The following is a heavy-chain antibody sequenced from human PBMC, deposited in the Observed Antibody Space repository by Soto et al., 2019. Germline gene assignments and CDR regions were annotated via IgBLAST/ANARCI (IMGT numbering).Heavy chain of an antibody. CDR3: ARRPSYYAGSGYIVPGDRYYTMDV. D-gene: IGHD3-22*01. CDR2: ISPGDSDT. V-gene: IGHV5-51*01. Sequence: GESLKISCQCSGYRFANYWIGWSLQMPGKGLECMGMISPGDSDTRYSPPFQGQVTLSADKSISTAYLQWSSLKASDTAMYYCARRPSYYAGSGYIVPGDRYYTMDVWGQGTTVTVSS. CDR1: GYRFANYW. J-gene: IGHJ6*02.